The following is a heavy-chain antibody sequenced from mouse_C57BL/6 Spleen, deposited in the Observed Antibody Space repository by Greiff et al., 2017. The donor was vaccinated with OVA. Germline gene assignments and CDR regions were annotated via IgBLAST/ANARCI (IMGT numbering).Heavy chain of an antibody. CDR2: ISDGGSYT. J-gene: IGHJ4*01. Sequence: EVKLEESGGGLVKPGGSLKLSCAASGFTFSSYAMSWVRQTPEKRLEWVATISDGGSYTYYPDNVKGRFTISRDNAKNNLYLQMSHLKSEDTAMYYCARSSLAMDYWGQGTSVTVSS. CDR3: ARSSLAMDY. V-gene: IGHV5-4*03. CDR1: GFTFSSYA. D-gene: IGHD1-3*01.